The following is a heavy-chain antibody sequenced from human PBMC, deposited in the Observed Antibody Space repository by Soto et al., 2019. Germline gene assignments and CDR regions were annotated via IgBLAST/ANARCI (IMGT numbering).Heavy chain of an antibody. J-gene: IGHJ4*02. CDR1: GFTFSSYV. CDR3: ARELDTTGYILRY. CDR2: IYTRGST. V-gene: IGHV3-53*01. D-gene: IGHD3-22*01. Sequence: GGSLRLSCAASGFTFSSYVMTWVRQAPGKGLEWVSIIYTRGSTYYADSVKGRFTISRDNSKNTLYLQMNSLRAEDTAVYYCARELDTTGYILRYWGQGTLVTVSS.